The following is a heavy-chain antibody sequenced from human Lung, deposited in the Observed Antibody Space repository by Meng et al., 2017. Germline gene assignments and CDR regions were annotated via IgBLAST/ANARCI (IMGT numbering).Heavy chain of an antibody. V-gene: IGHV3-21*01. CDR1: GFTFSSYS. Sequence: EVQLVESGGGLVKPGGSLRHCCAASGFTFSSYSMNWVRQAPGKGLEWVSSISSSSAYADSVKSRFTISRDNAKNSLYLQMNSLRAEDTAVYYCARGRVVVAATPSDYWGQGTLVTVSS. CDR3: ARGRVVVAATPSDY. D-gene: IGHD2-15*01. J-gene: IGHJ4*02. CDR2: ISSSSA.